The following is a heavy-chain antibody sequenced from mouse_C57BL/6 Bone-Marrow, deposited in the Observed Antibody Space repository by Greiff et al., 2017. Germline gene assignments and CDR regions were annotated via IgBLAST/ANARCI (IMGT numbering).Heavy chain of an antibody. CDR3: ARTVLRQDYAMDY. V-gene: IGHV1-4*01. CDR1: GYTFTSYT. D-gene: IGHD2-4*01. CDR2: INPSSGYT. J-gene: IGHJ4*01. Sequence: QVQLQQSGAELARPGASVKMSCKASGYTFTSYTLTWVKQRPGPGLEWIGYINPSSGYTKYNQKFKDKATLTADTSSSTAYMQLSSLTSEDSAVYYCARTVLRQDYAMDYWGQGTLVTVSA.